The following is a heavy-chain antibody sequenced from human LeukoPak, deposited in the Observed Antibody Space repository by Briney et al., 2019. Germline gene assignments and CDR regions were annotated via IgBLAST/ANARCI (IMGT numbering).Heavy chain of an antibody. V-gene: IGHV3-30-3*01. D-gene: IGHD2-15*01. CDR2: ISYDGSNK. Sequence: GGSLRLSCAASGLTFSSYAMHWVRQSPGKGLEWVAVISYDGSNKYYADSVKGRFTISRDNSKNTLYLQMNSLRAEDTAVYYCARDGGSFGGSSWVSNWFDPWGQGTLVTVSS. CDR3: ARDGGSFGGSSWVSNWFDP. CDR1: GLTFSSYA. J-gene: IGHJ5*02.